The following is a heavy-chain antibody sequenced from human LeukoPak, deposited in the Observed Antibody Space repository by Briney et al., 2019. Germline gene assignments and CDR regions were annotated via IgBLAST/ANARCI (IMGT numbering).Heavy chain of an antibody. CDR3: ARDDSSDNAFDI. Sequence: SETLSLTCTVSGGPISSGGYYWSWIRQHPGKGLEWIGYIYYSGSTYYNPSLKSRVTISVDTSKNQFSLKLSSVTAADTAVYYCARDDSSDNAFDIWAKGQWSPSLQ. CDR2: IYYSGST. D-gene: IGHD3-22*01. CDR1: GGPISSGGYY. J-gene: IGHJ3*02. V-gene: IGHV4-31*03.